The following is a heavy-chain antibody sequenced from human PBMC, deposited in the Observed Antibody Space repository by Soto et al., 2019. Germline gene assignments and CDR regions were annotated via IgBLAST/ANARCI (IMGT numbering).Heavy chain of an antibody. CDR2: ISRSDGSS. CDR1: GFTFSSYA. J-gene: IGHJ4*02. V-gene: IGHV3-23*01. Sequence: GSLRLSCAASGFTFSSYAMSWARQAPGKGLEWVSGISRSDGSSYYADSVKGRSTMSRDNAKNAVYLQMNSLRAEDTATYYCVKGLVWSSRSEVDYWGQGTLVTVSS. CDR3: VKGLVWSSRSEVDY. D-gene: IGHD3-3*01.